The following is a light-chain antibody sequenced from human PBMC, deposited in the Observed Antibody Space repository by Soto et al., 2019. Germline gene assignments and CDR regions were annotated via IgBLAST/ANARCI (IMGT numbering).Light chain of an antibody. J-gene: IGKJ4*01. Sequence: DIQMTQSPSSLSASLGDRVTITCRASQGIGVYLAWFQQKPGKVPKLLIYAASTLQSGVPSRFSGSGSGTDFTITSTSLQPEDVATYYCQKYNSAPLTFGGGTKVEIK. CDR1: QGIGVY. CDR2: AAS. V-gene: IGKV1-27*01. CDR3: QKYNSAPLT.